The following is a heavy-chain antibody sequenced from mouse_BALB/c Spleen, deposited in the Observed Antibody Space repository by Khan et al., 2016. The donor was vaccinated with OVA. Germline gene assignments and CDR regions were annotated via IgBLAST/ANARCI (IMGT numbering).Heavy chain of an antibody. V-gene: IGHV1-80*01. CDR3: ARSGYDYFAY. J-gene: IGHJ3*01. CDR2: IYPGDGNT. Sequence: QVQLKESGAELVRPGSSVKISCKASGYAFSNYLMNWVKQGPGQGLEWIGQIYPGDGNTTYNGKFKDKATLTADNSSTTAYMQLSSLTSEDSADYVCARSGYDYFAYWGQGTLVTVSA. D-gene: IGHD2-14*01. CDR1: GYAFSNYL.